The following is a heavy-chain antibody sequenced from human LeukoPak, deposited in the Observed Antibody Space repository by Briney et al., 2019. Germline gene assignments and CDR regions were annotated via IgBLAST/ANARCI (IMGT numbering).Heavy chain of an antibody. CDR1: GASINGYF. J-gene: IGHJ3*01. Sequence: SETLSLTCSVSGASINGYFWNWVRQTPEKRLDWIGYVSHTGATTSNPTLKSRVPITIDTSKSQISLTMTYVTAADSALYYCARDRRGSFYTFDLWGPGTIVSVS. CDR2: VSHTGAT. D-gene: IGHD1-26*01. V-gene: IGHV4-59*01. CDR3: ARDRRGSFYTFDL.